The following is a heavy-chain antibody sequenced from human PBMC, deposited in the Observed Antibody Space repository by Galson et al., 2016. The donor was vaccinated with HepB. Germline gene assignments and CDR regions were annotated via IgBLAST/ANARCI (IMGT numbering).Heavy chain of an antibody. J-gene: IGHJ4*02. V-gene: IGHV1-18*01. CDR2: ISGYNGHI. Sequence: SVKVSCKASGYTFTSSGISWVRQAPGQGLEWMGWISGYNGHIQYAQKFQDRVTVTADTSTSTAYMELRNQNSDDTAIYYCVRDYSYMPDYWGQGTLVTVSS. CDR1: GYTFTSSG. D-gene: IGHD2-15*01. CDR3: VRDYSYMPDY.